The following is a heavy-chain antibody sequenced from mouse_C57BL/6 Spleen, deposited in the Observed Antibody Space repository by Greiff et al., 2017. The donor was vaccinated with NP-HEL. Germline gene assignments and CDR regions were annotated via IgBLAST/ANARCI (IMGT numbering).Heavy chain of an antibody. CDR2: IRNKANGYPT. Sequence: EVMLVESGGGLVQPGGSLSLSCAASGFTFTDYYMSWVRQPPGKALEWLGFIRNKANGYPTEYSASVKGRFPISRDNSQSILYLQMNALRAEDSATYYCARYLYYGSNYFDYWGQGTTLTVSS. CDR3: ARYLYYGSNYFDY. D-gene: IGHD1-1*01. J-gene: IGHJ2*01. CDR1: GFTFTDYY. V-gene: IGHV7-3*01.